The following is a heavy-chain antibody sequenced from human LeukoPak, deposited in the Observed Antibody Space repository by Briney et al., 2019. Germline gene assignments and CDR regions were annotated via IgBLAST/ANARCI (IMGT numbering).Heavy chain of an antibody. Sequence: GRSLSLSCAASGFTFSSYAMNWVRQAPGKGLEWVAVISYDGSNKYYADSVKGRFTISRDNSKNTLYLQMNSLSTEDTAVYYCASEDYSGNLNAFEIWGQGTMVVVSS. CDR3: ASEDYSGNLNAFEI. D-gene: IGHD4-23*01. J-gene: IGHJ3*02. CDR1: GFTFSSYA. CDR2: ISYDGSNK. V-gene: IGHV3-30-3*01.